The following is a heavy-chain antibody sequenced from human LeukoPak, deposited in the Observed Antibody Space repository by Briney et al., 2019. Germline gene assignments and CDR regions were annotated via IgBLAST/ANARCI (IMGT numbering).Heavy chain of an antibody. Sequence: GGSLRLSCAASGFTFSSYGMHWVRQALGKGLEWVAVIWYDGSNIYYADSVKGRFTISRDNSKNTLYLQMDSLRAEDTAVYYCARDRGRGSSHNDYWGQGILVTVSA. J-gene: IGHJ4*02. V-gene: IGHV3-33*01. CDR3: ARDRGRGSSHNDY. D-gene: IGHD2-15*01. CDR2: IWYDGSNI. CDR1: GFTFSSYG.